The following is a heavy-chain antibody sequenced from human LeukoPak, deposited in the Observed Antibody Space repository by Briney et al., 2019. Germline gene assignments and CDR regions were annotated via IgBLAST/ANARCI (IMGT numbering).Heavy chain of an antibody. CDR1: GFTFSSYS. D-gene: IGHD6-19*01. V-gene: IGHV3-21*01. Sequence: GGSLRLSCAASGFTFSSYSMNWVRQAPGKGLEWVSSISSSSSYIYYADSVKGRFTISRDNSKNTLYLQMNSLRAEDTAIYFCAKDQPQGSGGWFLAGFDYWGQGTLVSVSS. CDR3: AKDQPQGSGGWFLAGFDY. J-gene: IGHJ4*02. CDR2: ISSSSSYI.